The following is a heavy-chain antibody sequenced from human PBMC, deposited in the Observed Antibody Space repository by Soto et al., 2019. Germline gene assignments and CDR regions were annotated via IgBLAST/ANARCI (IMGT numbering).Heavy chain of an antibody. J-gene: IGHJ5*02. Sequence: GGSLRLSCAASGFTFSKYEMNWVRQAPGKGLEWVSYISSSGTTIYYADSVKGRFTISRDNAKNSLYLQMNSLRAEDTAVYYCARVRIFGVPGWFDPWGQGTLVTVSS. CDR1: GFTFSKYE. CDR2: ISSSGTTI. CDR3: ARVRIFGVPGWFDP. D-gene: IGHD3-3*01. V-gene: IGHV3-48*03.